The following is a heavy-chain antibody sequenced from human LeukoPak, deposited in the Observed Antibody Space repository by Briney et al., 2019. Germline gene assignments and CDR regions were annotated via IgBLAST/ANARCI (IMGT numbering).Heavy chain of an antibody. D-gene: IGHD2-2*01. CDR1: GFTFSSYA. CDR3: AKNPPDTVVLPGGYFNYYGVDV. Sequence: GGSLRLSCAVSGFTFSSYAMSWVRQAPGKGLEWVSGISGSGGRTYYADSVKDYFTISRDNSKNTLYLQMNSLRAEDTAVYYCAKNPPDTVVLPGGYFNYYGVDVWGKGTTVTASS. V-gene: IGHV3-23*01. CDR2: ISGSGGRT. J-gene: IGHJ6*04.